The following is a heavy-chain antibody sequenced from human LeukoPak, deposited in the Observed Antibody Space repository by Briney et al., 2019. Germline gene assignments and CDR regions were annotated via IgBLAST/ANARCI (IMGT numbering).Heavy chain of an antibody. V-gene: IGHV4-59*08. CDR3: ARSRDLEYYFDY. CDR1: GGSISGYY. Sequence: SETLSLTCTVSGGSISGYYWRWIRQRPGKGLEWIGYVYYSGSTNYNPSLKSRVTISVDTSKNQFSLKLSSVTAADTAVYYCARSRDLEYYFDYWGQGTLVTVSS. CDR2: VYYSGST. J-gene: IGHJ4*02.